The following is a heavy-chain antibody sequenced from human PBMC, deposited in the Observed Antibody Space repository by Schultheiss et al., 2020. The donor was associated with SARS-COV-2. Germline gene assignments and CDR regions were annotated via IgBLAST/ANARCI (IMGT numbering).Heavy chain of an antibody. CDR2: IYTSGST. D-gene: IGHD2-2*01. Sequence: SETLSLTCAVSGGFISSYHWSWIRQPAGKGLEWIGRIYTSGSTNYNPSLKSRVTISVDTSKNQFSLKLSSVTPEDTAVYYCARDDLGYCSSTSCSPPGPFDYWGQGTLVTVSS. J-gene: IGHJ4*02. V-gene: IGHV4-4*07. CDR3: ARDDLGYCSSTSCSPPGPFDY. CDR1: GGFISSYH.